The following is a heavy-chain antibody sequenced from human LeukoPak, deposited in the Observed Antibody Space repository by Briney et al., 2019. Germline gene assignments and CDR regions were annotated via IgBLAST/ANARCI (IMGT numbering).Heavy chain of an antibody. CDR3: ARRNDFGI. CDR2: IYYSGST. CDR1: GGSFSGDH. J-gene: IGHJ3*02. Sequence: SETLSLTCTVSGGSFSGDHWNWIRQPPGKGLEWIGYIYYSGSTNYNPSLKSRVTISIDTSKNQFSLKLTSVTAADTAVYYCARRNDFGIWGQGTMVTVSS. V-gene: IGHV4-59*08.